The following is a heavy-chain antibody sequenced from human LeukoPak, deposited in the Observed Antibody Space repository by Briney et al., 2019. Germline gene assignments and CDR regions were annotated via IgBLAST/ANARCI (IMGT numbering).Heavy chain of an antibody. CDR3: ATTSYSAGNDS. D-gene: IGHD2-21*01. CDR2: IYSGGST. J-gene: IGHJ4*02. CDR1: GFTVSSNY. Sequence: GGSLRLSCAASGFTVSSNYMSWVRQAPGXGLEWVSVIYSGGSTYYADSVRGRFSISRDNSKNTLYLQMNSLRAEDTAVYYCATTSYSAGNDSWGQGTLVTVSS. V-gene: IGHV3-53*01.